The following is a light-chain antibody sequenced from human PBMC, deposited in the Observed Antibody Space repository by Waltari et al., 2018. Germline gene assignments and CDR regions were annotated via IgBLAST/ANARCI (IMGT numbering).Light chain of an antibody. J-gene: IGKJ2*01. Sequence: EIVLTQSPGTLSLSPGERATLSCRASQSVSSSYLAWYQQKPGQAPRPLIYGPSSRATGIPDRFSGSGSGTDFTLTISRLEPEDFAVYYCQQYGSSPRYTFGQGTKLEIK. CDR1: QSVSSSY. CDR2: GPS. CDR3: QQYGSSPRYT. V-gene: IGKV3-20*01.